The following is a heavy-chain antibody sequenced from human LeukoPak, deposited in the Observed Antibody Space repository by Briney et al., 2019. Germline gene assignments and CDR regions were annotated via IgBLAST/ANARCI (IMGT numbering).Heavy chain of an antibody. D-gene: IGHD4-17*01. Sequence: SETLSLTCSVYGGSFSGYYWSWIRQPPGKGLEWIGEINHSGSTNYNPSLKSRVTISVDTSKNQFSLKLSSVTAADTAVYYCASTYGDYPLGDWGQGTPVTVSS. CDR1: GGSFSGYY. J-gene: IGHJ4*02. CDR3: ASTYGDYPLGD. CDR2: INHSGST. V-gene: IGHV4-34*01.